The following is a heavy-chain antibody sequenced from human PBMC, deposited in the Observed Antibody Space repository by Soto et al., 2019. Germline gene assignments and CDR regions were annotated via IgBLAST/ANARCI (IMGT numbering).Heavy chain of an antibody. J-gene: IGHJ5*02. Sequence: SVKVSCKASGGTFSSYAISWVRQAPGQGLEWMGGIIPIFGTANYAQKFQGRVTITADKSTSTAYMELSSLRSEDTAVYYCARGKKGKLPLGWFDPWGQGTLVIVSS. D-gene: IGHD2-15*01. CDR2: IIPIFGTA. CDR3: ARGKKGKLPLGWFDP. CDR1: GGTFSSYA. V-gene: IGHV1-69*06.